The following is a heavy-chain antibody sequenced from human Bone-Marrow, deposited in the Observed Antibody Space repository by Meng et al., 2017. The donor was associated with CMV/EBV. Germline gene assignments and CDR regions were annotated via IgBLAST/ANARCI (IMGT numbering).Heavy chain of an antibody. D-gene: IGHD4-23*01. CDR1: GGAISSSSYY. V-gene: IGHV4-61*01. Sequence: SETLSLTCTVSGGAISSSSYYWGWIRQPPGKELEWIGYIYYSGSTNYNPSLKSRVTISVDTSKNQFSLKLSSVTAADTAVYYCARDSPDGGNSYFDYWGQGTLVTVSS. CDR3: ARDSPDGGNSYFDY. CDR2: IYYSGST. J-gene: IGHJ4*02.